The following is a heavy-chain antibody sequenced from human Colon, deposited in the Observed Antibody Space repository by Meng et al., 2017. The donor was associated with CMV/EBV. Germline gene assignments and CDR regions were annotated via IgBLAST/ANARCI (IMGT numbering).Heavy chain of an antibody. Sequence: GGSLRLSCKASGYDFLSYWIGWVRQMPGKGLEWMGIIYPGDSDTSYSPSFQGQVTFSADKSITTVYLQWSSLKASDTAIYYCARLQLVDFHYRGMDVWGQGTTVTVSS. J-gene: IGHJ6*02. CDR1: GYDFLSYW. D-gene: IGHD6-6*01. CDR2: IYPGDSDT. CDR3: ARLQLVDFHYRGMDV. V-gene: IGHV5-51*01.